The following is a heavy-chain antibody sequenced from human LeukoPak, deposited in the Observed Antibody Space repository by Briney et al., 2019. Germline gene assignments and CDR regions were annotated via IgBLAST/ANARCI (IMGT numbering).Heavy chain of an antibody. V-gene: IGHV4-30-4*01. CDR2: IYYSGST. J-gene: IGHJ4*02. Sequence: SETLSLTCTVSGGSISSGDYYWSWIRQPPGKGLEWIGYIYYSGSTYYNPSLKSRVTISVDTSKNQFSLKLSSVTAADTAVYYCARGGGVIYSYGFGESWGQGTLVTVSS. D-gene: IGHD5-18*01. CDR1: GGSISSGDYY. CDR3: ARGGGVIYSYGFGES.